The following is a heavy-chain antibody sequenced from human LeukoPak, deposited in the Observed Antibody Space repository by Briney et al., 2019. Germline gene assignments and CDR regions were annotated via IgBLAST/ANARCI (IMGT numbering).Heavy chain of an antibody. J-gene: IGHJ5*02. CDR2: ISYDGSNK. D-gene: IGHD2-2*01. V-gene: IGHV3-30-3*01. Sequence: SGGSLRLSCAASGFTFSSYAMHWVRQAPGKGLEWVAVISYDGSNKYYADSVKGRFTISRDNSKNTLYLQMNSLRAEDTAVYYCARERGGCSSTSCYWSPFDPWGQGTLVTVSS. CDR3: ARERGGCSSTSCYWSPFDP. CDR1: GFTFSSYA.